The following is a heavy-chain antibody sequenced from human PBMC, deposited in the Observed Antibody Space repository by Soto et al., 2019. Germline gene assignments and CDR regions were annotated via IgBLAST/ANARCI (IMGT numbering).Heavy chain of an antibody. CDR2: ISTDGKSS. D-gene: IGHD1-26*01. CDR3: VRARIVGVAMDS. J-gene: IGHJ4*02. Sequence: GGSLRLSCAASGVTFSSYWMHWVRQAPGKGLIWVSHISTDGKSSNYADSVKGRFTISRDNAKNTLNLQMNSLRAEDTAVYYCVRARIVGVAMDSWGQGTLVTVSS. V-gene: IGHV3-74*01. CDR1: GVTFSSYW.